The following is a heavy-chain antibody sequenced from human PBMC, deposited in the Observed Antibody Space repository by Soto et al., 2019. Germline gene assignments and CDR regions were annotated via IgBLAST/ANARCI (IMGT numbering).Heavy chain of an antibody. J-gene: IGHJ4*02. CDR2: ISNSGGTT. CDR3: AKTPRQWLVYFDY. Sequence: EVQLLESGGGLVQPGGSLRLSCAASGFTFSNYAVSWVRQAPGKGLEWVSAISNSGGTTYYADSVKGRFTISRDNSKDTLHLQMNSLRAEDTAVYYCAKTPRQWLVYFDYWGQGTLVTVSS. V-gene: IGHV3-23*01. D-gene: IGHD6-19*01. CDR1: GFTFSNYA.